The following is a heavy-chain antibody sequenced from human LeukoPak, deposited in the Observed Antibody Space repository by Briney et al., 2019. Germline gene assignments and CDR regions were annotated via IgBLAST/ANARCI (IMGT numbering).Heavy chain of an antibody. CDR1: GYTFTGYY. CDR3: AREELRLGELSFDY. CDR2: INPNSGGT. J-gene: IGHJ4*02. V-gene: IGHV1-2*02. Sequence: VASVKVSCKASGYTFTGYYMHWVRQAPGQGLKWMGWINPNSGGTNYAQKFQGRVTMTTDTSTSTAYMELRSLRSDDTAVYYCAREELRLGELSFDYWGQGTLVTVSS. D-gene: IGHD3-16*02.